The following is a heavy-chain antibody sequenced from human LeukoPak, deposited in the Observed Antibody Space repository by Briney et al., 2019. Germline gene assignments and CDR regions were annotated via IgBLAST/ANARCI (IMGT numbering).Heavy chain of an antibody. CDR3: ATWSGTPKYYYYYMDV. J-gene: IGHJ6*03. D-gene: IGHD3-3*01. Sequence: PGESLKISCKGSGYSFTSYWIGWVRQMPGKGLEWMGIIYPGDSDTRYSPSFQGQVTISADKSISTAYLQWSSLKASDTAMYYCATWSGTPKYYYYYMDVWGKGTPVTVSS. CDR2: IYPGDSDT. CDR1: GYSFTSYW. V-gene: IGHV5-51*01.